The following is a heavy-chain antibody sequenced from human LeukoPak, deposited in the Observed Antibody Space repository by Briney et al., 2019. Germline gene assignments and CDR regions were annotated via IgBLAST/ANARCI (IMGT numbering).Heavy chain of an antibody. CDR2: ISGSGAGT. CDR3: AKDRSSSWTLFDY. J-gene: IGHJ4*02. D-gene: IGHD6-13*01. Sequence: GGSLRLSCAASGFTFSSYAMSWVRQAPGKGLEWVSTISGSGAGTYYADSVKGRFTISRDISQNTLYLQMNSLRAEDTALYYCAKDRSSSWTLFDYWGQGTLVTVSS. CDR1: GFTFSSYA. V-gene: IGHV3-23*01.